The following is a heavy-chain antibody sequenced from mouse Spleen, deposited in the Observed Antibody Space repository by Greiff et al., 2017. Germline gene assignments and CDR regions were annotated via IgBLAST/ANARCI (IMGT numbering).Heavy chain of an antibody. J-gene: IGHJ3*01. CDR2: IDPSDSET. V-gene: IGHV1-52*01. CDR3: AREGYRSNPSWFAY. CDR1: GYTFTSYW. Sequence: QVQLKQPGAELVRPGSSVKLSCKASGYTFTSYWMHWVKQRPIQGLEWIGNIDPSDSETHYNQKFKDKATLTVDKSSSTAYMQLSSLTSEDSAVYYCAREGYRSNPSWFAYWGQGTLVTVSA. D-gene: IGHD2-14*01.